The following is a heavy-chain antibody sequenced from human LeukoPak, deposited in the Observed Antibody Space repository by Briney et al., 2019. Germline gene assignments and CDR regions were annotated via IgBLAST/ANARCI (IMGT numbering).Heavy chain of an antibody. CDR1: GFTFSSYG. CDR3: AKEGYSNYVLDN. J-gene: IGHJ4*02. CDR2: IRYDGSNK. Sequence: PGGSLRLSCAVSGFTFSSYGMHWVRQAPGKGLEWVAFIRYDGSNKYHADSVKGRFTISTDNSKNTLSLQMNSLRPEDTAVYYCAKEGYSNYVLDNWGQGTLVTVSS. D-gene: IGHD4-11*01. V-gene: IGHV3-30*02.